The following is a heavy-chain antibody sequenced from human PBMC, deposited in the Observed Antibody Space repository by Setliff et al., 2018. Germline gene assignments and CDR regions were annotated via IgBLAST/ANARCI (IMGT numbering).Heavy chain of an antibody. CDR1: GFAFNTYW. D-gene: IGHD6-19*01. J-gene: IGHJ4*02. CDR3: ARASSVAGLTTDY. CDR2: INGDGSVA. Sequence: GSLRLSCAASGFAFNTYWMHWVRQVPGKGLVWVARINGDGSVANYADAVKGRFTISRDNSKNTLYLQMNSLRAEDTAVYYCARASSVAGLTTDYWGQGTLVTVS. V-gene: IGHV3-74*01.